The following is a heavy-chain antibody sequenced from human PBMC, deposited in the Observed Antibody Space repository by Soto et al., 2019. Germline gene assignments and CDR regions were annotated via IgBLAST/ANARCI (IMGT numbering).Heavy chain of an antibody. CDR1: GGSISDYY. D-gene: IGHD6-19*01. CDR3: AKDYHSTGWDEAFDY. V-gene: IGHV4-59*13. J-gene: IGHJ4*02. CDR2: VYHTGST. Sequence: QVQLQESGPGLVKPSETLSLTCTISGGSISDYYWSWVRQSPGKGLEWIGYVYHTGSTNYNPYLRTRVTISVDTSRNQFSLLLYSVTAADTAVYYCAKDYHSTGWDEAFDYGGQGTLVTVSS.